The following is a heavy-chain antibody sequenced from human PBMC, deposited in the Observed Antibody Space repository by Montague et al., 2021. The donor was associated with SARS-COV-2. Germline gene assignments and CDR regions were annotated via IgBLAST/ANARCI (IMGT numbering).Heavy chain of an antibody. CDR2: IYYSGST. CDR3: ARHYYGSGSYYLGEFDX. CDR1: GGSISSSSYY. J-gene: IGHJ4*02. Sequence: SETQSLTCTVSGGSISSSSYYWGWIRQPPGKGLEWIGSIYYSGSTYYNPSLKSRVTISVDTSKNQLSLKLSSVTAADTAVYYCARHYYGSGSYYLGEFDXWGQGTLVTVSS. V-gene: IGHV4-39*01. D-gene: IGHD3-10*01.